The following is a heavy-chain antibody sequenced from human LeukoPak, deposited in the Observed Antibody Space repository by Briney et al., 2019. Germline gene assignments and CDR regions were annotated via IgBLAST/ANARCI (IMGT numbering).Heavy chain of an antibody. J-gene: IGHJ4*02. CDR3: ARAILYPYYFDY. D-gene: IGHD2-8*01. CDR2: ISSSLSTI. Sequence: GGSLRLSCAASGFTFSSYNMNWVRQAPGKGLEWVSYISSSLSTIYYADSVKGRFTISRDNAKNSLYLQMNSLRAEDTAVYYCARAILYPYYFDYWGQGTLVTVSS. V-gene: IGHV3-48*01. CDR1: GFTFSSYN.